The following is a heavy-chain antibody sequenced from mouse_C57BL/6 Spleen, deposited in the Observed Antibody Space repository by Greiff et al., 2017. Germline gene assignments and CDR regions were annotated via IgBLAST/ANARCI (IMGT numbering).Heavy chain of an antibody. D-gene: IGHD1-1*02. CDR1: GFTFTDYY. J-gene: IGHJ3*01. Sequence: EVMLVESGGGLVQPGGSLSLSCAASGFTFTDYYMSWVRQPPGKALEWLGFIRNKANGYTTEYSASVKGRFTISRDNSQSILYLQMNALRAEDSATYYCARYGGGPLAYWGQGTLVTVSA. CDR3: ARYGGGPLAY. V-gene: IGHV7-3*01. CDR2: IRNKANGYTT.